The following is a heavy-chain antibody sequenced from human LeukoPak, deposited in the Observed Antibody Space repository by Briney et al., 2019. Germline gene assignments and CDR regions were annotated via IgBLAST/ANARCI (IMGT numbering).Heavy chain of an antibody. V-gene: IGHV4-39*01. D-gene: IGHD3-10*01. J-gene: IGHJ4*02. CDR2: IYYSGST. CDR3: ARLSRGRWVYYFDY. CDR1: GGSISSSSYY. Sequence: SETLSLTCTVSGGSISSSSYYWGWIRQPPGKGLEWIGSIYYSGSTYYNPSLKSRVTISVDTSKNQFSLKLSSVTVADTAVYYCARLSRGRWVYYFDYWGQGTLVTVSS.